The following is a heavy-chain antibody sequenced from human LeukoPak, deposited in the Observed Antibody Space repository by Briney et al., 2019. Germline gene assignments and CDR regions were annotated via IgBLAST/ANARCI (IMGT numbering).Heavy chain of an antibody. V-gene: IGHV3-23*01. CDR2: LSGSGITT. J-gene: IGHJ4*01. CDR3: AKGIYSSGWSYFDY. CDR1: GFTFSNSA. Sequence: GGSLRLSCAASGFTFSNSAMSWVRQAPGKGLEWVSTLSGSGITTYYADSVKGRFTISRDNSKNTLYLQMNSLRAEDTAVYYCAKGIYSSGWSYFDYWGHGTLATVSS. D-gene: IGHD6-19*01.